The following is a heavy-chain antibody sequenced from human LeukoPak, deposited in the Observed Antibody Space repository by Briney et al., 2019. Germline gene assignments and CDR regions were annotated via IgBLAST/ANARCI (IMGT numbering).Heavy chain of an antibody. CDR2: ISYDGGNK. CDR1: GFTFSSYA. J-gene: IGHJ6*02. CDR3: AKGLTGELPYYYYGMDV. D-gene: IGHD3-10*01. V-gene: IGHV3-30-3*01. Sequence: GRSLRLSCAVSGFTFSSYAMHWVRRAPGKGLEWVAVISYDGGNKYYADSVKGRFTISRDTSKNTLFLQMNSLRAEDTAVYYCAKGLTGELPYYYYGMDVWGQGTTVTVSS.